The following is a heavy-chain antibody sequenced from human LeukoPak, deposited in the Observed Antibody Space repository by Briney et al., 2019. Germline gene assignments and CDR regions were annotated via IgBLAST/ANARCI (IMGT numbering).Heavy chain of an antibody. CDR3: ELRYDFWSGYPL. CDR2: IYYSGST. D-gene: IGHD3-3*01. Sequence: SETLSLTCTVSGGSISSSSYYWGWIRQPPGKGLEWIGSIYYSGSTYYNPSLKSRVTISVDTSKNQFSLKLSSVTAADTAVYYCELRYDFWSGYPLWGQGTLVTVSS. CDR1: GGSISSSSYY. J-gene: IGHJ4*02. V-gene: IGHV4-39*01.